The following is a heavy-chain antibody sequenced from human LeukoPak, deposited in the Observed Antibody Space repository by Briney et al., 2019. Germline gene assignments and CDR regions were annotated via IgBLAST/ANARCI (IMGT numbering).Heavy chain of an antibody. V-gene: IGHV3-23*01. D-gene: IGHD3-10*01. CDR3: AKSSYPYGSGSYLGESYDY. CDR2: ISGSGGST. J-gene: IGHJ4*02. CDR1: GFTFSSYA. Sequence: GGSLRLSCAASGFTFSSYAMSWVRQAPGKGLEWVSAISGSGGSTYYADSVKGRFTISRDNSKNTLYLQMNSLRAEDTAVYYCAKSSYPYGSGSYLGESYDYWGQETLVTVSS.